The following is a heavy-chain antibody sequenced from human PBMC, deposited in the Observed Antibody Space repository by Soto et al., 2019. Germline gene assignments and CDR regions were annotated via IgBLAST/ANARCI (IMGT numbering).Heavy chain of an antibody. CDR2: INHSGST. V-gene: IGHV4-34*01. J-gene: IGHJ4*02. CDR3: ARATYYDILTGEYYFDY. D-gene: IGHD3-9*01. Sequence: SETLSLTCAVYGGSFSGYYWSWIRQPPGKGLEWIGEINHSGSTNYNPSLKSRVTISVNTSKNQFSLKLSSVIAADTAVYYCARATYYDILTGEYYFDYWGQGTLVTVSS. CDR1: GGSFSGYY.